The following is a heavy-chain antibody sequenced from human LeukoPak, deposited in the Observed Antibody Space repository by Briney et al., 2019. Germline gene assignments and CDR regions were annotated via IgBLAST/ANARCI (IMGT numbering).Heavy chain of an antibody. J-gene: IGHJ6*02. CDR3: ASTHCASPSCYSYYYSGLDV. V-gene: IGHV4-31*11. D-gene: IGHD2-2*01. CDR2: IYNTGSA. CDR1: GGSISSGTHY. Sequence: SETLSLTCAVSGGSISSGTHYWNRIRQHPGQGLEWIGHIYNTGSAYYNPSLMSRVSISIDTSENQFSLKLSSVTAADTAVYYCASTHCASPSCYSYYYSGLDVWGQGTTVIVSS.